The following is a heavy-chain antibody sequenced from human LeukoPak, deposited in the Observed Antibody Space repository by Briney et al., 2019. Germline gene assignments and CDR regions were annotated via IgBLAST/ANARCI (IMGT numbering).Heavy chain of an antibody. CDR3: ARVKSDYDSSGYYQYYFDY. CDR2: IYYSGST. J-gene: IGHJ4*02. V-gene: IGHV4-30-4*08. D-gene: IGHD3-22*01. Sequence: SETLSLTCAVYDESLNGYYWSWIRQPPGKGLEWIGYIYYSGSTYYNPSLKSRVTISVDTSKNQFSLKLSSVTAADTAVYYCARVKSDYDSSGYYQYYFDYWGQGTLVTVSS. CDR1: DESLNGYY.